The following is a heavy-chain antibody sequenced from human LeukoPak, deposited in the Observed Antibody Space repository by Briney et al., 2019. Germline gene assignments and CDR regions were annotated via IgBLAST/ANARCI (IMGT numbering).Heavy chain of an antibody. V-gene: IGHV3-23*01. CDR1: GFTFRNYG. CDR3: AKKAVSSSWTYFDY. CDR2: TSGDGGET. D-gene: IGHD6-13*01. J-gene: IGHJ4*02. Sequence: GGSLRLSCETSGFTFRNYGMRWFRKAPGKGLEWVSSTSGDGGETFYAESVKGRFTISRDNSKNTLYLQMNSLRAEDTAIYYCAKKAVSSSWTYFDYWGQGALVTVSS.